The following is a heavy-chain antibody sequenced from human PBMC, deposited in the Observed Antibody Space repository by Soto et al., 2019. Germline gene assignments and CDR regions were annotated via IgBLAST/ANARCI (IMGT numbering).Heavy chain of an antibody. Sequence: QLQLQESVPGLVKPSETLSLTCTVSGGSISSSSYYWGWIRQPPGKGLEWIGSIYYSGSTYYNPSLKSRVTISVDTSKNQFSLKLSSVTAADTAVYYCARRGGSYWSDAFDIWGQGTMVTVSS. CDR3: ARRGGSYWSDAFDI. CDR2: IYYSGST. J-gene: IGHJ3*02. D-gene: IGHD1-26*01. V-gene: IGHV4-39*01. CDR1: GGSISSSSYY.